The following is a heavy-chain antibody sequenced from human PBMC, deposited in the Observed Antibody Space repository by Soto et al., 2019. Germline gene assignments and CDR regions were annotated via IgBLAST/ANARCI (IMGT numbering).Heavy chain of an antibody. J-gene: IGHJ4*02. CDR3: ARTSGYSYAGGPYYFDY. Sequence: SETLSLTCAVSSGSISSSNWWRWVRQPPGKGLEWIGEIYHSGSTNYNPSLKSRVTISVDKSKNQFSLKLSSVTAADTAVYYCARTSGYSYAGGPYYFDYWGQGTLVTVSS. D-gene: IGHD5-18*01. CDR2: IYHSGST. V-gene: IGHV4-4*02. CDR1: SGSISSSNW.